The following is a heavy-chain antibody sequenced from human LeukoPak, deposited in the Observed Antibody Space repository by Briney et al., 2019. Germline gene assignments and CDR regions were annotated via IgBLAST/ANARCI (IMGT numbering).Heavy chain of an antibody. CDR2: ISGSADRT. Sequence: GGSLRLSCAASGFTFSFYAMSWVRQAPGKGLEWVSTISGSADRTYYADSVKGRFTISRDNSNNMLYLQMNSLRAEDTAIYYCAKGTGTTNYYYMDVWGKGTTVTVSS. CDR3: AKGTGTTNYYYMDV. CDR1: GFTFSFYA. J-gene: IGHJ6*03. V-gene: IGHV3-23*01. D-gene: IGHD1-7*01.